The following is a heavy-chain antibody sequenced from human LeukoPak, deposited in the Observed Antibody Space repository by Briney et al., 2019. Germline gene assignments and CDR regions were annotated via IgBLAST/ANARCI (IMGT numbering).Heavy chain of an antibody. Sequence: PSGTLSLTCAVYGGSFSGYYWSWIRQPPGKGLEWIGEINHSGSTNYNPSLKSRVTISVDTSKNQFSLKLSSVTAADTAVYYCARARTRRIFGVVITSSASGINWFDPWGQGTLVTVSS. V-gene: IGHV4-34*01. J-gene: IGHJ5*02. CDR3: ARARTRRIFGVVITSSASGINWFDP. D-gene: IGHD3-3*01. CDR1: GGSFSGYY. CDR2: INHSGST.